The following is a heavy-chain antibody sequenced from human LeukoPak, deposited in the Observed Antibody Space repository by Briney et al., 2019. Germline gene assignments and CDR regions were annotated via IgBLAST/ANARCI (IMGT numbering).Heavy chain of an antibody. CDR1: GGTFNNSA. J-gene: IGHJ5*02. CDR2: IMTLFGTA. Sequence: SVKVSCKTSGGTFNNSAISWVRQAPGQGLEWLGGIMTLFGTAGYAQKFQGRVTITKDESTRTVYLELTSLTSDDTAVYYCARDVHGDYGSGWFDPWGQGTLVSVSS. V-gene: IGHV1-69*05. CDR3: ARDVHGDYGSGWFDP. D-gene: IGHD4-17*01.